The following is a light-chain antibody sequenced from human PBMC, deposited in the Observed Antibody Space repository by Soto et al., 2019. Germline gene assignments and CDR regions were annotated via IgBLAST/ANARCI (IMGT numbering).Light chain of an antibody. J-gene: IGLJ3*02. V-gene: IGLV1-44*01. CDR1: SSNIGSNT. CDR3: AAWDDSLNGWV. CDR2: GNS. Sequence: QAVVTQPPSASGTPGQRVTISCSGSSSNIGSNTVSWYQQLPGTAPKLLIYGNSQRPSGVPDRFSGSKSGTSASLAISGLQSEDEADYYCAAWDDSLNGWVFGGGTKLTVL.